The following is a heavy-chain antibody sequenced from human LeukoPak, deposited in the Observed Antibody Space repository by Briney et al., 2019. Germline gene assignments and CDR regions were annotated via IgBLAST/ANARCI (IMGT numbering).Heavy chain of an antibody. CDR1: GYKFTVYF. V-gene: IGHV1-2*02. CDR3: ASYPHGDSSGISFYY. CDR2: INPNSDDT. D-gene: IGHD3-22*01. J-gene: IGHJ4*02. Sequence: ASVKVSFKSAGYKFTVYFMHWVRRAPGQGLEWMGWINPNSDDTNYAQKFQGRVTMTRDTSISTAYMELSRLRSDDTAVYYCASYPHGDSSGISFYYWGQGTLVTVSS.